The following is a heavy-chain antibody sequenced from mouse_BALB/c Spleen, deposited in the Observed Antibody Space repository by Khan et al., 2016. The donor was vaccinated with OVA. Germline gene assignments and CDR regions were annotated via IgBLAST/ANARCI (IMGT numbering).Heavy chain of an antibody. CDR3: ARMARK. CDR2: IDPPNGNT. CDR1: GFNFTDSY. J-gene: IGHJ2*01. V-gene: IGHV14-3*02. Sequence: VRLQQSGAELVKPGATVKLSCTASGFNFTDSYMHWLKQWPEQGLEWIGRIDPPNGNTKYDPKFQGKATITADTASNTAYLQHTGLTSEDTAAYYGARMARKWGQGTTLTVSS.